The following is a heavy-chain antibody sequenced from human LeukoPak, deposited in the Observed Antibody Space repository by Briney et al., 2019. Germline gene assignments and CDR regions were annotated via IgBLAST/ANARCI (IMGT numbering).Heavy chain of an antibody. V-gene: IGHV4-34*01. Sequence: SETLSLTCAVYGGSFSGYYWSWIRQPPGKGLEWIGEINHSGSTNYNLSLKSRVTISVDTSKNQFSLKLSSVTAADTAVYYCARGPMRYVWGSYRSLAYFDYWGQGTLVTVSS. CDR3: ARGPMRYVWGSYRSLAYFDY. CDR1: GGSFSGYY. CDR2: INHSGST. J-gene: IGHJ4*02. D-gene: IGHD3-16*02.